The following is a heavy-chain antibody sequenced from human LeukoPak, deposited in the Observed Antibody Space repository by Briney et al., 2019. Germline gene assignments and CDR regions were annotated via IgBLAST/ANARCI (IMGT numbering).Heavy chain of an antibody. J-gene: IGHJ5*02. CDR3: ARILTSNWFDP. V-gene: IGHV4-39*07. D-gene: IGHD4/OR15-4a*01. CDR1: GDSIFTTRYH. Sequence: PSETLSLTCTVTGDSIFTTRYHWGWIRQPPGKGLEWIGSITYSGDTYENPSLESRVIISVDTSKNQFSLKLNSVTAADTAVYYCARILTSNWFDPWGQGTLVTVSS. CDR2: ITYSGDT.